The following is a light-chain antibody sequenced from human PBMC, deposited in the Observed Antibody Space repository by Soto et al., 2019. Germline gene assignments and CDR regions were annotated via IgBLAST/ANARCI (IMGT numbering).Light chain of an antibody. CDR2: KAS. CDR3: QQYSSYWT. V-gene: IGKV1-5*03. Sequence: DIQMTQSPSTLSASVGDRVTITCRASQSISSWLAWYQQKPGKGPKLLISKASSLESGVPSRFSGSGSGTEFTLTISSLQPDDFATYYCQQYSSYWTFGQGTKVEIK. CDR1: QSISSW. J-gene: IGKJ1*01.